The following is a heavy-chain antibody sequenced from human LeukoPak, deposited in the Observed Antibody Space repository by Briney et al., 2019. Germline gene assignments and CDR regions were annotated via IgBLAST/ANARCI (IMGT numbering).Heavy chain of an antibody. D-gene: IGHD4-17*01. Sequence: SVKVSCKTSGGTFNNSTISWVRQAPGQGLEWLGGIMPLFGTAGYAQNVQGRVTITKDESTRTVYLELTSLTSDDTAVYYCARDVHGDYGSGWFDPWGQGTLVSVSS. CDR2: IMPLFGTA. CDR3: ARDVHGDYGSGWFDP. J-gene: IGHJ5*02. CDR1: GGTFNNST. V-gene: IGHV1-69*05.